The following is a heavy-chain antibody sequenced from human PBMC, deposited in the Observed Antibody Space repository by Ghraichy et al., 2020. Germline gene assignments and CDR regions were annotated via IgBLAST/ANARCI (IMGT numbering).Heavy chain of an antibody. CDR1: GYSISSGYH. V-gene: IGHV4-38-2*02. CDR2: MYHSGST. D-gene: IGHD3-10*01. J-gene: IGHJ2*01. CDR3: ARKAGVGWYFEI. Sequence: SETLSLTCTVSGYSISSGYHWGWIRQPPGKGLEWIASMYHSGSTYYNPSLKSRVTISVDTSKNQFSLKLSSVTAADTAVYYCARKAGVGWYFEIWGRGTLVTVSS.